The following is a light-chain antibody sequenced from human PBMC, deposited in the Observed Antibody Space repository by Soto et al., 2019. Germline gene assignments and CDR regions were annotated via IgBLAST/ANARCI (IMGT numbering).Light chain of an antibody. CDR2: EVS. Sequence: QSVLTQPPSASGSPGQSVTISCTGTSSDVGGYTNVSWYQQHQGKAPKLMIYEVSERPSGVPDRFSGSKSGNTASLTVSGLQAEDEADYYCSSYAGSNNVIFGGGTKLTVL. J-gene: IGLJ2*01. CDR3: SSYAGSNNVI. CDR1: SSDVGGYTN. V-gene: IGLV2-8*01.